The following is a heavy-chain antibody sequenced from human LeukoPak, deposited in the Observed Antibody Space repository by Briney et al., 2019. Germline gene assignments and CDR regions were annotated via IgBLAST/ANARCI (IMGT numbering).Heavy chain of an antibody. CDR1: GFTFSSYG. Sequence: GGTLRLSCAASGFTFSSYGMSWVRQAPGKGLEWVSAISGSGGSTYYADSVKGRFTISRDNSKNTLYLQMNSLRAEDTAVYYCAKDEVDDILTGYYSNWFDPWGQETLVTVSS. D-gene: IGHD3-9*01. CDR3: AKDEVDDILTGYYSNWFDP. CDR2: ISGSGGST. V-gene: IGHV3-23*01. J-gene: IGHJ5*02.